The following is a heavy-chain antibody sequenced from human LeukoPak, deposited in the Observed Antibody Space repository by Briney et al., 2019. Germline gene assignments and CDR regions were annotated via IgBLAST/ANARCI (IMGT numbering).Heavy chain of an antibody. Sequence: GGSLRLSCTASGFSLDSHWMHWVRQVPGKGLVWLSRITDSVRGRFTISRDNARNTVYLQTNSLRPEDTAVYYCARGTSSGWPDYLDYWGQGTLVSVSS. CDR3: ARGTSSGWPDYLDY. CDR1: GFSLDSHW. D-gene: IGHD6-19*01. J-gene: IGHJ4*02. V-gene: IGHV3-74*01. CDR2: IT.